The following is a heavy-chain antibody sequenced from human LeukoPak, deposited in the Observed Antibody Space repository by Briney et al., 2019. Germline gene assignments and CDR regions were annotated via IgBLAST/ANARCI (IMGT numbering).Heavy chain of an antibody. Sequence: GGSLRLSCAASGFTFSSYAMHWVRQAPGKGLEWVAVISYDGSNKYYAVSVKGRFTSPRDNSKNTLYLQMNSLRAEDTAVYYCARDPGTRLTGYYGMDVWGQGTTVTVSS. CDR2: ISYDGSNK. CDR3: ARDPGTRLTGYYGMDV. V-gene: IGHV3-30-3*01. CDR1: GFTFSSYA. D-gene: IGHD3-9*01. J-gene: IGHJ6*02.